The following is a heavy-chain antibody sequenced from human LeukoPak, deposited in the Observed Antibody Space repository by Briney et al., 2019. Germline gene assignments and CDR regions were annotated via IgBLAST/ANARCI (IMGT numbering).Heavy chain of an antibody. J-gene: IGHJ4*02. V-gene: IGHV3-74*01. D-gene: IGHD5-12*01. CDR3: ARVHVGTHIVDLDY. CDR1: GFTLSSYW. Sequence: GGSLRLSCAASGFTLSSYWMHWVRQAPGKGLVWVSRINGDGRITTYADSVKDRFTISRDTAKNTLYLQMNSLRAEDTAVYYCARVHVGTHIVDLDYWGPGTLVTVSS. CDR2: INGDGRIT.